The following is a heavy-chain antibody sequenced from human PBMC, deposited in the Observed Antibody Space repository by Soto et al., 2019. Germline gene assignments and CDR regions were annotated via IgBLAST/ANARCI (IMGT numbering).Heavy chain of an antibody. J-gene: IGHJ6*02. CDR3: ARDLAWKRGKVGRYYYGMDV. V-gene: IGHV3-11*06. CDR2: ISTRSTYT. Sequence: QVLLVESGGGLVKAGGSLRLSCAASGFIFSDYYMSWVRQTPGKGLEWVSYISTRSTYTNYADSVKSRFTISRDNTKNSLYLQMDSLRVEDTAVYYCARDLAWKRGKVGRYYYGMDVWGQGTTVTVSS. D-gene: IGHD1-1*01. CDR1: GFIFSDYY.